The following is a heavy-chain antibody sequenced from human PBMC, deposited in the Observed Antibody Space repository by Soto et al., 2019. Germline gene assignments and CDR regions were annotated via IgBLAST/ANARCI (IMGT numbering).Heavy chain of an antibody. J-gene: IGHJ4*02. CDR1: GFTFSSYA. D-gene: IGHD2-15*01. CDR2: ISGSGGST. CDR3: AMPIVVVVAATRSDY. Sequence: EVQLLESGGGLVQPGGSLRLSCAASGFTFSSYAMSWVRQAPGKGLEWVSAISGSGGSTYYADSVKGRITISRDNSKNTLYLQMDSLRAEDTAVYYCAMPIVVVVAATRSDYWGQGTLVTVSS. V-gene: IGHV3-23*01.